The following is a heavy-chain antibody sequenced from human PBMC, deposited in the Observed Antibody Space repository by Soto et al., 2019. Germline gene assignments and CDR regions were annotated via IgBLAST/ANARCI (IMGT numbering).Heavy chain of an antibody. D-gene: IGHD2-2*01. Sequence: SETLSLTCAVYGGSFSGYYWSWIRQPPGKGLEWIGEINHSGSTNYNPSLKSRVTISVDTSKNQFSLKLSSVTAADTAVYYCARLEVVPAAMYGMDVWGQGTKVSVSS. CDR1: GGSFSGYY. CDR2: INHSGST. J-gene: IGHJ6*02. V-gene: IGHV4-34*01. CDR3: ARLEVVPAAMYGMDV.